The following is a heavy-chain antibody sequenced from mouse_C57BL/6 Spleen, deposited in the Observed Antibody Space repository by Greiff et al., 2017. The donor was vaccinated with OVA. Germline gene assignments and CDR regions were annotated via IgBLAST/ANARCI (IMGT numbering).Heavy chain of an antibody. CDR1: GYTFTDYE. CDR3: TRNSNYVGYAMDY. V-gene: IGHV1-15*01. D-gene: IGHD2-5*01. CDR2: IDPETGGT. Sequence: VQLQQSGAELVRPGASVTLSCKASGYTFTDYEMHWVKQTPVHGLEWIGAIDPETGGTAYNQKFKGKAILTADKSSSTAYMELRSLTSEDSAVYYCTRNSNYVGYAMDYWGQGTSVTVSS. J-gene: IGHJ4*01.